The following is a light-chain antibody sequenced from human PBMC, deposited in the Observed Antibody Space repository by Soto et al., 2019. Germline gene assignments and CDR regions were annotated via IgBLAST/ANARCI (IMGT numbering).Light chain of an antibody. CDR2: GES. CDR3: QKYGSSPWT. Sequence: EIVLTQSPGTLSLSPGERATLSCRGSQSVSSSYLAWYQQKTGQAPRLLIYGESSRATGIPDRFSGSGSGTDLNLTISSLEPEDFAVYYCQKYGSSPWTFGQGTKVDIK. CDR1: QSVSSSY. V-gene: IGKV3-20*01. J-gene: IGKJ1*01.